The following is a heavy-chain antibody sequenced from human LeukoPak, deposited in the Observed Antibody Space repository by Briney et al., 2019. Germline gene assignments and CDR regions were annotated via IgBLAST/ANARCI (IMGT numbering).Heavy chain of an antibody. J-gene: IGHJ3*02. D-gene: IGHD2-21*02. CDR2: IWYDGSNK. CDR1: GFTFSSYG. V-gene: IGHV3-33*01. Sequence: GGSLRLSCAASGFTFSSYGMHWVRQAPGKGLEWVAVIWYDGSNKYYADSVKGRFTISRDNSKNTLYLQMTSLRAEDTAVYYCARDEGHIVVVTDPGAFDIWGQGTMVTVSS. CDR3: ARDEGHIVVVTDPGAFDI.